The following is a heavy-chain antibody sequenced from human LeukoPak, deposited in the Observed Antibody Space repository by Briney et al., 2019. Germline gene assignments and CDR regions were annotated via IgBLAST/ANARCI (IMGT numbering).Heavy chain of an antibody. J-gene: IGHJ5*02. CDR1: GFTFSSYA. CDR2: ISGSGDGT. V-gene: IGHV3-23*01. D-gene: IGHD3-22*01. Sequence: GGSLRLSCAASGFTFSSYALSWVRQAPGKGPEWVSAISGSGDGTYNSDSVKGRFTISRDNSKNTLYLQMNSLRAEDTAVYYCAKEYSSWSQGNWFDPWGQGTLVTVSS. CDR3: AKEYSSWSQGNWFDP.